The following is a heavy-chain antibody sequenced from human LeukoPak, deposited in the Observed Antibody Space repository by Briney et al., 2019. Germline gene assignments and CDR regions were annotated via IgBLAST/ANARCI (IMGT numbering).Heavy chain of an antibody. Sequence: PGGSLRLSCAASGFTFSSYGMHWVRQASGKGLEWVAFIRYDGSNKYYADSVKGRFTISRDNSKNTLYLQMNSLRAEDTAVYYCANPGLGVYDYVWGSYWFWGQGTLVTVSS. CDR2: IRYDGSNK. J-gene: IGHJ4*02. D-gene: IGHD3-16*01. V-gene: IGHV3-30*02. CDR3: ANPGLGVYDYVWGSYWF. CDR1: GFTFSSYG.